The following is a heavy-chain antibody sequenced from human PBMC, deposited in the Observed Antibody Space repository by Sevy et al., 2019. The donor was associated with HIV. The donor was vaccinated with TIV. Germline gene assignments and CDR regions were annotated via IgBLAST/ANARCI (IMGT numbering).Heavy chain of an antibody. CDR3: ARDHVKDGKGGDYYYHAMDV. D-gene: IGHD3-16*01. Sequence: GGSLRLSCAASGFTFSSYWMSWVRQAPGKGLEWVANIKQDGSEKYYVDSVKGRFTISRDNAKNSLYLQINSLRAEDTAVYYCARDHVKDGKGGDYYYHAMDVWGRGTTVTVSS. CDR2: IKQDGSEK. CDR1: GFTFSSYW. J-gene: IGHJ6*02. V-gene: IGHV3-7*03.